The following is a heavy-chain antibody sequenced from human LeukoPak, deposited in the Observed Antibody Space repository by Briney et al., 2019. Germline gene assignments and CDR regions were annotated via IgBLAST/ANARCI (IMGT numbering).Heavy chain of an antibody. J-gene: IGHJ3*02. D-gene: IGHD3-22*01. CDR1: GFTFDDYA. CDR3: AKDNYYDSSGYWGDAFDI. V-gene: IGHV3-9*01. Sequence: PGRSLRLSCAASGFTFDDYAMHWVRQAPGKGLEWVSGISWNSGSIGYADSVKGRFTISRDNAKNSLYLQMNSLRAEDTALYYCAKDNYYDSSGYWGDAFDIWGKGTMVTVSS. CDR2: ISWNSGSI.